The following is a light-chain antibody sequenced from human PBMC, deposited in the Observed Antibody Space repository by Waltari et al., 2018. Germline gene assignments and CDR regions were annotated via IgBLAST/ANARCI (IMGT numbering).Light chain of an antibody. V-gene: IGLV2-23*03. CDR3: CSNVGTSAF. CDR1: SNNVGSYTL. J-gene: IGLJ2*01. Sequence: QAGPTQPASVSGSPGQSITLSCTGTSNNVGSYTLVSWYQQHPGKPPKLIIYEGSKRPSGVSNRFSGSKSDNTASLTLSGLQPDDEADYYCCSNVGTSAFFGGGTKLTVL. CDR2: EGS.